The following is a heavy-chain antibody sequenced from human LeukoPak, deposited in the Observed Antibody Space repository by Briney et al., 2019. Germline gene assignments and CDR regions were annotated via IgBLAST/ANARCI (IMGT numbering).Heavy chain of an antibody. V-gene: IGHV1-2*02. CDR1: GYTLTDYD. CDR2: INPKSGGT. D-gene: IGHD2-2*02. J-gene: IGHJ4*02. CDR3: ERVRDYTGYFDY. Sequence: ASVKVSCNTSGYTLTDYDIHWVRHAPGQGPERMGWINPKSGGTKYAKKFQGRVTMTRDTSSSTAYMELRRVRSDDTAVYYCERVRDYTGYFDYWEQGTQVSVSS.